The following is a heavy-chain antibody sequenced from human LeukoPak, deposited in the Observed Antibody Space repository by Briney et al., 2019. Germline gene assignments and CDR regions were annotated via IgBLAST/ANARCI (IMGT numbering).Heavy chain of an antibody. D-gene: IGHD3-10*01. Sequence: GGSLRLSCAAPGFTFSSYWMAWVRQAPGKGLEWVANIKQDGGERYYVDSVKGRFTISRDNAKNSLYLQMNSLRAEDTAVYYCARDQCGSGSYYFDYWGQGTLVTVSS. V-gene: IGHV3-7*01. J-gene: IGHJ4*02. CDR1: GFTFSSYW. CDR2: IKQDGGER. CDR3: ARDQCGSGSYYFDY.